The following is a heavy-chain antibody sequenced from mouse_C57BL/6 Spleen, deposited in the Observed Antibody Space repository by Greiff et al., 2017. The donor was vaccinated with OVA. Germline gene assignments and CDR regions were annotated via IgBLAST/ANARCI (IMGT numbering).Heavy chain of an antibody. Sequence: EVQLQQSGPELVKPGASVKISCKASGYTFTDYYMNWVKQSHGKSLEWIGDINPNNGGTSYNQKFKGKATLTVDKSSSTAYMELRSLTSEDSAVYYCARGYSNYHFDYWGQGTTLTVSS. J-gene: IGHJ2*01. CDR2: INPNNGGT. CDR1: GYTFTDYY. CDR3: ARGYSNYHFDY. V-gene: IGHV1-26*01. D-gene: IGHD2-5*01.